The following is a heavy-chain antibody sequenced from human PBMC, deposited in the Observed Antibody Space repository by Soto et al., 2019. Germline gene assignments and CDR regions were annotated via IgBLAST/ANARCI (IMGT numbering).Heavy chain of an antibody. J-gene: IGHJ5*02. CDR1: GFTFSSYS. Sequence: EVQLVESGGGLVQPGGSLRLSCAASGFTFSSYSMNWVRQAPGKGLEWVSYISSSSSTIYYADSVKGRFTISRDNAKNSLYLQMNSLRAEDTAVYYCARERAAAGHAYNWFDPWGQGTLVTVSS. CDR3: ARERAAAGHAYNWFDP. D-gene: IGHD6-13*01. V-gene: IGHV3-48*01. CDR2: ISSSSSTI.